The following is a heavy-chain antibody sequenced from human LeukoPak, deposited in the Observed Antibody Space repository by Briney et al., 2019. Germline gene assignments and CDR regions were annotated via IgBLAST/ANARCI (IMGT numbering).Heavy chain of an antibody. Sequence: GGSLRLSCAASGFTFSNYWMHWVRQAPGKGLEWVSAISGSGGSTYYADSVKGRFTISRDNSKNTLYLQMNSLRAEDTAVYYCALRPYSSSWYLGYWGQGTLVTVSS. D-gene: IGHD6-13*01. CDR2: ISGSGGST. CDR1: GFTFSNYW. CDR3: ALRPYSSSWYLGY. J-gene: IGHJ4*02. V-gene: IGHV3-23*01.